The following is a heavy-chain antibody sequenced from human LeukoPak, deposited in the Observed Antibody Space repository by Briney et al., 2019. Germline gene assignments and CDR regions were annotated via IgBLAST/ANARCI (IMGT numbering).Heavy chain of an antibody. CDR3: ARHPLAAAGFDY. CDR2: IYYSGST. D-gene: IGHD6-13*01. J-gene: IGHJ4*02. V-gene: IGHV4-39*01. Sequence: PSETLSLTCTVSGGSISSSSYSWGWIRQPPGKGLEWIGSIYYSGSTYYNPSLKSRVTISVDTSKNQFSLKLSSVTAADTAVYYCARHPLAAAGFDYWGQGTLVTVSS. CDR1: GGSISSSSYS.